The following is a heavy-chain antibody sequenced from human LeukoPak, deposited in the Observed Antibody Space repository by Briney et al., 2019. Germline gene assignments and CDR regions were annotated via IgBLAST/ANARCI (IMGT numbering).Heavy chain of an antibody. Sequence: GGSLRLSCAASGFTFSSFAMSWVRQAPGQGLEWVSAISDDSGNTYYADSVKGRFTISRDNSENTLYLQMNSLRAEDTALYYCSNGRTSSGTLQHDYWGQGTLVTVSS. V-gene: IGHV3-23*01. CDR1: GFTFSSFA. J-gene: IGHJ4*02. CDR3: SNGRTSSGTLQHDY. D-gene: IGHD6-19*01. CDR2: ISDDSGNT.